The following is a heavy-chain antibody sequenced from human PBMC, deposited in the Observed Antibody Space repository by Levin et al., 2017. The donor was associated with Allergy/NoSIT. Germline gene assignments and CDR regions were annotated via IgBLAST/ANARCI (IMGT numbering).Heavy chain of an antibody. CDR1: GFTVSSNY. CDR3: ARIQGYSSSSPFDY. D-gene: IGHD6-6*01. V-gene: IGHV3-66*01. J-gene: IGHJ4*02. CDR2: IYSGGST. Sequence: LSLTCAASGFTVSSNYMSWVRQAPGKGLEWVSVIYSGGSTYYADSVKGRFTISRDNSKNTLYLQMNSLRAEDTAVYYCARIQGYSSSSPFDYWGQGTLVTVSS.